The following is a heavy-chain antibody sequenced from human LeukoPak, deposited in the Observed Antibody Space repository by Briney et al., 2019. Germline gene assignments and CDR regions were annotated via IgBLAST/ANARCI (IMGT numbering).Heavy chain of an antibody. J-gene: IGHJ2*01. Sequence: SVKVSCXASGGTFSTYSISWVRQAPGQGLEWMGGIIPIIRKANYAQKFQGRVTITTDESTSTAYMELSSLRSEDTAVYYRASVLWSAYYTVWYFDLWGRGTLVTVSS. D-gene: IGHD3-3*01. V-gene: IGHV1-69*16. CDR3: ASVLWSAYYTVWYFDL. CDR1: GGTFSTYS. CDR2: IIPIIRKA.